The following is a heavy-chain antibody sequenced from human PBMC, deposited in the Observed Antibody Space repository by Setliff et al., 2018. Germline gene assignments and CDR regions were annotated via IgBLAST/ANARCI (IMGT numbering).Heavy chain of an antibody. CDR2: IWYDGNNK. D-gene: IGHD2-2*01. CDR1: GFTFKNYG. V-gene: IGHV3-33*01. Sequence: PGGSLRLSCAASGFTFKNYGMHWVRQAPGKGLEWVAVIWYDGNNKDHADSVKGRFTISRDNSKNTLYLQMDSLTVEDTAVYYCVRGEMFSTSPRADWGQGTQVTVSS. J-gene: IGHJ4*02. CDR3: VRGEMFSTSPRAD.